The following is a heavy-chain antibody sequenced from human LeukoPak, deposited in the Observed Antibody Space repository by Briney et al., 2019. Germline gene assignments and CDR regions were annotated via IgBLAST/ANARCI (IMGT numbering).Heavy chain of an antibody. CDR2: IYYSGTT. CDR1: GVSISSDNNY. D-gene: IGHD6-13*01. CDR3: ARSLSAAGPTHNWFDP. J-gene: IGHJ5*02. Sequence: SETLSLTCTVSGVSISSDNNYWGWIRQPPGKGLEWLGTIYYSGTTYYNPSLMSRVTVSVDTSKTQFSLKLTSVTAADTAVYYCARSLSAAGPTHNWFDPWGQGTLVTVSS. V-gene: IGHV4-39*01.